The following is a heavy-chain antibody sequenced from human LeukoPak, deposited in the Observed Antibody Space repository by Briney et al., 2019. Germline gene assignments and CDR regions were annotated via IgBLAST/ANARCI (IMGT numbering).Heavy chain of an antibody. CDR3: ARDANGSDLHYYHMDV. CDR1: GFTFSSYSM. D-gene: IGHD1-26*01. V-gene: IGHV4-4*02. CDR2: IYHTGNT. Sequence: GSLRLSCAASGFTFSSYSMNWVRQPPGKGLEWIGEIYHTGNTNYSPSLQSRVIISLDRSKNQFSLRLSSVTAADTAVYYCARDANGSDLHYYHMDVWGKGTTVTVSS. J-gene: IGHJ6*03.